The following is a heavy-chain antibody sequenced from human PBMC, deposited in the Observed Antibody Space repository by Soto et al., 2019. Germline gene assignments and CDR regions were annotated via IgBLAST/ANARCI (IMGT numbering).Heavy chain of an antibody. CDR3: ARDLRYSGDYYYGMDV. J-gene: IGHJ6*02. V-gene: IGHV4-38-2*02. Sequence: PSETLSLTCAVSGYSISSGYYWGWIRQPPGKGLEWIGSIYHSGSTYYNPSLKSRVTISVDTSKNQFSLKLSSVTAADTAVYYCARDLRYSGDYYYGMDVWGQGTTVTVSS. CDR2: IYHSGST. CDR1: GYSISSGYY. D-gene: IGHD3-16*02.